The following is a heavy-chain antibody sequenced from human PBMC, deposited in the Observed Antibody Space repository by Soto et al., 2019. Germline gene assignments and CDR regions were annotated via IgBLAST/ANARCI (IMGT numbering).Heavy chain of an antibody. CDR2: IIPILGIA. Sequence: QVQLVQSGAEVKKPGSSVKVSCKASGGTFSSYTISWVRQAPGQGLEWMGRIIPILGIANYAQKVQGRVTITADKSTSTAYMELSSVRSEDTAVYYCARESGDYGDYVGAFDIWGQGTMVTVSS. V-gene: IGHV1-69*08. D-gene: IGHD4-17*01. CDR3: ARESGDYGDYVGAFDI. J-gene: IGHJ3*02. CDR1: GGTFSSYT.